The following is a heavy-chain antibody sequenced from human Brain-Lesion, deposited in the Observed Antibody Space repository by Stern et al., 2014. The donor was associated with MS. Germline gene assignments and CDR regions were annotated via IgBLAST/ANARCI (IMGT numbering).Heavy chain of an antibody. D-gene: IGHD2-15*01. Sequence: QLVESGPGLVKPSETLSLTCTVAGGSVSSTSYAWAWIRPPPGKGLELIGTIYYSGNTYYGPSQKGHLTISLEPSKNHFSLQLRFVTAADTAVYYCAGEEDIRYCSGGSCTGNWFDPWGQGTLVTVSS. V-gene: IGHV4-39*02. CDR2: IYYSGNT. CDR1: GGSVSSTSYA. J-gene: IGHJ5*02. CDR3: AGEEDIRYCSGGSCTGNWFDP.